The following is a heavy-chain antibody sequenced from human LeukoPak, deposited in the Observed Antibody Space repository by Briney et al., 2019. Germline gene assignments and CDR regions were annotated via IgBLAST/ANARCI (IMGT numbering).Heavy chain of an antibody. Sequence: SVKVSCKAAGGTFSSYAISWLRQPPGQEVEGMGGIIPIFGTANYAQKCQGRITISADKSTSTAYMERSSLRAKDTDVYYCARAQPLGYFDLWGRGTLVTVSS. J-gene: IGHJ2*01. CDR3: ARAQPLGYFDL. CDR2: IIPIFGTA. CDR1: GGTFSSYA. V-gene: IGHV1-69*06.